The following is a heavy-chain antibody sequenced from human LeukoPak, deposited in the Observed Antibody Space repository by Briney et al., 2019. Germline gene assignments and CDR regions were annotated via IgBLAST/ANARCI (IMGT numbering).Heavy chain of an antibody. Sequence: PGGSLRLSCAASGFTFSSYSMNWVRQAPGKGLEWVSAIGGSDGSTYYTDSVKGRFTISRDNSRNTLYLQLNSLRAEDTAVYYCAKEEYSGSLLTLDYWGQGTLVTVSS. CDR2: IGGSDGST. D-gene: IGHD1-26*01. CDR1: GFTFSSYS. CDR3: AKEEYSGSLLTLDY. V-gene: IGHV3-23*01. J-gene: IGHJ4*02.